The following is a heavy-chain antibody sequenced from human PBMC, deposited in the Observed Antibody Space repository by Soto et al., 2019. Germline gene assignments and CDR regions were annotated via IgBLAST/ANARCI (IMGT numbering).Heavy chain of an antibody. V-gene: IGHV3-15*01. CDR3: TTDGDGWELPDAFDI. J-gene: IGHJ3*02. CDR2: IKSKTDGGTT. Sequence: EVQLVESGGGLVKPGGSLRLSCAASGFTFSNAWMSWVRQAPGKGLEWVGRIKSKTDGGTTDYAAPVKGRFTISRDDSKNTLYLQMNSLKTEDTAVYYCTTDGDGWELPDAFDIWGQGTMVTVSS. CDR1: GFTFSNAW. D-gene: IGHD1-26*01.